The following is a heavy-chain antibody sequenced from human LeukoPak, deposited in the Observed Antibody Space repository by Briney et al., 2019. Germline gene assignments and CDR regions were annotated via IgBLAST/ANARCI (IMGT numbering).Heavy chain of an antibody. CDR2: INPSGGST. CDR3: ARGLVGANWMKRELDY. D-gene: IGHD1-26*01. V-gene: IGHV1-46*01. Sequence: GASVKVSCKASGYTFTSYYMHWVRQAPGQGLEWMGIINPSGGSTSYAQKFQGRVTMTRDMSTSTVYMELSSLRSEDTAVYYCARGLVGANWMKRELDYWGQGTLVTVSS. J-gene: IGHJ4*02. CDR1: GYTFTSYY.